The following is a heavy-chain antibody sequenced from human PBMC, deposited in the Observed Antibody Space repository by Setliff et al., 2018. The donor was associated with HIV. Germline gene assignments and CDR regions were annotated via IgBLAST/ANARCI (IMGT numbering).Heavy chain of an antibody. CDR3: ARHRAQRGSGTYYDDWFDP. D-gene: IGHD3-10*01. V-gene: IGHV4-34*01. Sequence: SETLSLTCAAYGGSLSGYYWSWIRRTPGKGLEWIGEVHYSGRTAYNPSLQSRVAISVDMYRNQFFLRLTSVTAADTSVYYCARHRAQRGSGTYYDDWFDPWGQGTLVTVYS. CDR1: GGSLSGYY. CDR2: VHYSGRT. J-gene: IGHJ5*02.